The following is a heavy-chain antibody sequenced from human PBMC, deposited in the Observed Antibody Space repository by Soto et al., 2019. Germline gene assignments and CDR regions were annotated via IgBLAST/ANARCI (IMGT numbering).Heavy chain of an antibody. CDR2: ISGGGGNT. Sequence: EVQLLESGGGLVQPGGSLRLSCAASGFTFSSSAMSWVRQAPGKGLEWVAAISGGGGNTYYADSVKGRFTISRDNFKNTLYLQMNSLRAEDTAVYYCAKGLGWIALWPDWYFDLWGRGTLVTVSS. CDR1: GFTFSSSA. J-gene: IGHJ2*01. D-gene: IGHD5-12*01. V-gene: IGHV3-23*01. CDR3: AKGLGWIALWPDWYFDL.